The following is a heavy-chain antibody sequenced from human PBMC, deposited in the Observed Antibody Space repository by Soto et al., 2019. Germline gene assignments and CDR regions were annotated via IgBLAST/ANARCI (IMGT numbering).Heavy chain of an antibody. Sequence: ASGKVSCKASGGTFSSYAISWVRQAPGQGLEWMGGIIPIFGTANYAQKFQGRVTITADESTSTAYMEMSSLRSEDTAVYYCATGGDPLILTGYFYPRGYYYYGMDVWGQGTTVTSP. D-gene: IGHD3-9*01. CDR3: ATGGDPLILTGYFYPRGYYYYGMDV. CDR1: GGTFSSYA. J-gene: IGHJ6*02. CDR2: IIPIFGTA. V-gene: IGHV1-69*13.